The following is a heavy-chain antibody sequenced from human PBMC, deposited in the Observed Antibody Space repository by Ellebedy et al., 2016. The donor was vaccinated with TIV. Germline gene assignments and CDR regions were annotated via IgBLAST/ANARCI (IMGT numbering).Heavy chain of an antibody. D-gene: IGHD2-21*01. Sequence: MPSETLSLTCTVSGGSISNYYWSWIRQPPGRGLEWIGYIYDMGGIGSTNYIPSLKSRVIISGDTSKNQLSLSLTSLAAADTAVYYCARGVMGYYSYGMDVWGQGTTVTVSS. J-gene: IGHJ6*02. CDR3: ARGVMGYYSYGMDV. CDR2: IYDMGGIGST. CDR1: GGSISNYY. V-gene: IGHV4-59*01.